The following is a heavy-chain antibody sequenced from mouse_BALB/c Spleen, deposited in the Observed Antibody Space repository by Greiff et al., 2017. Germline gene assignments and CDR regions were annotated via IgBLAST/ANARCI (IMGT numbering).Heavy chain of an antibody. CDR3: ARLMGRVYFDV. V-gene: IGHV1S137*01. CDR1: GYTFTDYA. J-gene: IGHJ1*01. Sequence: QVQLKQSGAELVRPGVSVKISCKGSGYTFTDYAMHWVKQSHAKSLEWIGVISTYYGDASYNQKFKGKATMTVDKSSSTAYMELARLTSEDSAIYYCARLMGRVYFDVWGAGTTVTVSS. D-gene: IGHD4-1*01. CDR2: ISTYYGDA.